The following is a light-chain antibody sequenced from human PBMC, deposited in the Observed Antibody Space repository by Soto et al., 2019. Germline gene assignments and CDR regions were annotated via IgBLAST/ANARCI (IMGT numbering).Light chain of an antibody. CDR2: GAS. Sequence: EIVLTQSPATLSLFPGERATLSCRASQHINSNLAWFQQKPGQAPRLLIYGASRRATGLPSRFSGSGSGTEFTLTISSLQPDDFATYYCQHYNSYSEAFGQGTKVDIK. J-gene: IGKJ1*01. CDR1: QHINSN. V-gene: IGKV3D-15*01. CDR3: QHYNSYSEA.